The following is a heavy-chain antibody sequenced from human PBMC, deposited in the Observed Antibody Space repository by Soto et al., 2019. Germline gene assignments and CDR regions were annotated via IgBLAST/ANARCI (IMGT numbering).Heavy chain of an antibody. J-gene: IGHJ6*02. D-gene: IGHD1-26*01. Sequence: QMNLVESGGGVVQPGRSLRLSCAASGFVFSDYGMHWVRQAPGKGLEWVALITNDGNNEYYRESVKGRFSISRGRSTNTGDLLMNSLRPEDTGVYYCAKEGPGGGRHFYYAMDVWGQGTTVTVSS. CDR1: GFVFSDYG. V-gene: IGHV3-30*18. CDR2: ITNDGNNE. CDR3: AKEGPGGGRHFYYAMDV.